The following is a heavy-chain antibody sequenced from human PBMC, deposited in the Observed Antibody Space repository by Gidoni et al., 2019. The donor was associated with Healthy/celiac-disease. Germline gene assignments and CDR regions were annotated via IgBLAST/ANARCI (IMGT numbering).Heavy chain of an antibody. V-gene: IGHV3-30-3*01. D-gene: IGHD2-2*01. CDR1: EFTFRSYP. J-gene: IGHJ4*02. CDR3: ARDLIDFCSSTSCYDDAFDFDY. CDR2: ISYDGSNK. Sequence: QVQRVDPGGGVVEPGRSLRLSCEASEFTFRSYPMHWVRQAPGKGLEWVAVISYDGSNKYYADSVKGRFTISRDNSKNTLYLQMNSLRAEDTAVYYCARDLIDFCSSTSCYDDAFDFDYWGQGTLVTVSS.